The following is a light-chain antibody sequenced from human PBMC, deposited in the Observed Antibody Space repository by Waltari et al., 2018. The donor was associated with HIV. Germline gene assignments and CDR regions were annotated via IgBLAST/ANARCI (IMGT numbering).Light chain of an antibody. CDR1: SSNIRSNT. J-gene: IGLJ3*02. V-gene: IGLV1-44*01. CDR3: AAWDDSLNGWV. Sequence: QSVLTQPPSASGTPGQRVNISCSGSSSNIRSNTVSWYQQLPGTAPKPLICSKDRRPSGVPDRCSGAKSGTSASLAISGLQSEDEADYYCAAWDDSLNGWVFGGGTKLTVL. CDR2: SKD.